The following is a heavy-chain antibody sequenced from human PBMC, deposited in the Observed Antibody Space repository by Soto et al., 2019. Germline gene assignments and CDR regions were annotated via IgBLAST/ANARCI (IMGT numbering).Heavy chain of an antibody. CDR3: ARAEDIVVVVAATLGAFDI. CDR1: GYTFTSYG. CDR2: ISAYNGNT. Sequence: QVQLVQSGAEVKKPGASVKVSCKASGYTFTSYGISWVRKAPGQGLEWMGWISAYNGNTNYAQKLQGRVTMTTDTSKSTAYMELRSLRSDDTAVYYCARAEDIVVVVAATLGAFDIWGQGTMVTVSS. J-gene: IGHJ3*02. V-gene: IGHV1-18*01. D-gene: IGHD2-15*01.